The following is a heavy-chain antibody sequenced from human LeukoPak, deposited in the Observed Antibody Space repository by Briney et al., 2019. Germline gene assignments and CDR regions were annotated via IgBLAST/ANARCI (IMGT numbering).Heavy chain of an antibody. CDR3: ARGINYAFDI. D-gene: IGHD1-7*01. V-gene: IGHV3-48*02. Sequence: PGGSLRLSCAASGFSFSSYTMNWVRQAPGKGLEWVSHITKSGSTIYHADPVKGRFTISRDNAKNSLYLQMNSLRDEDTAVYYCARGINYAFDIWGQGTMVTVSS. J-gene: IGHJ3*02. CDR2: ITKSGSTI. CDR1: GFSFSSYT.